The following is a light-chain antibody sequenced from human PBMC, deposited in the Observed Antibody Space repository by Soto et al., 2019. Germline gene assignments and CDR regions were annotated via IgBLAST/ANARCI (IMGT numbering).Light chain of an antibody. CDR1: SSNIGSNN. V-gene: IGLV1-44*01. CDR3: AAWDDGLNVLP. Sequence: QSVLTQPPSASGTPGQRVTISCSGSSSNIGSNNVNWYQQLPGTAPKVLIYSNSQRPSGVPDRFSGTKSGTSASLAISGLQSGDEAVYYCAAWDDGLNVLPFGGGTKLTVL. J-gene: IGLJ2*01. CDR2: SNS.